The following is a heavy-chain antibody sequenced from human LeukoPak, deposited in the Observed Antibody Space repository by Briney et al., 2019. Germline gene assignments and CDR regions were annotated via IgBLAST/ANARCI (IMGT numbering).Heavy chain of an antibody. CDR3: ARDWSAEGGGNFLGPDY. Sequence: SETLSLTCTVSGASISSGSYYWSWIRQPAGKGLEWIGRIYTSGSTTYNPSLKSRVTISVDTSKNQFSLKLSSVTAADTAVYYCARDWSAEGGGNFLGPDYWGQGTLVTVSS. V-gene: IGHV4-61*02. CDR1: GASISSGSYY. D-gene: IGHD4-23*01. CDR2: IYTSGST. J-gene: IGHJ4*02.